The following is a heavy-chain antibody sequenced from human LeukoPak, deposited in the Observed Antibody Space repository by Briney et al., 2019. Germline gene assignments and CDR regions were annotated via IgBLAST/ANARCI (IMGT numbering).Heavy chain of an antibody. D-gene: IGHD2-15*01. Sequence: GGSLRLSCAASGFTFDDFGMGCVRQVPGNGLEWVSVIYSGGSTYYADSVKGRFTISRDNSKNTLYLQTNSLRAEDTAVSYCAGETYCSGGSCYLRYGMDVWGQGTTVTVSS. CDR1: GFTFDDFG. V-gene: IGHV3-53*01. J-gene: IGHJ6*02. CDR3: AGETYCSGGSCYLRYGMDV. CDR2: IYSGGST.